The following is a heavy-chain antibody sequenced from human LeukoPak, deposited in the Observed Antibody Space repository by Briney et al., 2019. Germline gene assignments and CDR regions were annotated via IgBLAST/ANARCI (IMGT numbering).Heavy chain of an antibody. J-gene: IGHJ4*02. CDR2: IKQDGSEK. Sequence: GGSLRLSCAASGFTVSSNYMSWVRQAPGKGLEWVANIKQDGSEKYYVDSVKGRFTISRDNAKNSLYLQMNSLRAEDTAVYYCARDSEQGDLWSGYSHWGQGTLVTVSS. CDR3: ARDSEQGDLWSGYSH. CDR1: GFTVSSNY. V-gene: IGHV3-7*01. D-gene: IGHD3-3*01.